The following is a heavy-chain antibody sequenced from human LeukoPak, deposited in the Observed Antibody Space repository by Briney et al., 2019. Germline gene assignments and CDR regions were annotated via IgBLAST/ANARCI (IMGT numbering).Heavy chain of an antibody. V-gene: IGHV3-23*01. J-gene: IGHJ4*02. D-gene: IGHD6-25*01. CDR3: AKVSAVGTVRAARDY. Sequence: PGGSLRLSCAAPGFDFSNYVMTWVRQAPGKGLEWVSDLSGSGGGTYYADSVKGRFTISRDNSKNTLYLQMKNPRLDDTAIYYCAKVSAVGTVRAARDYWGQGTLVTVSS. CDR2: LSGSGGGT. CDR1: GFDFSNYV.